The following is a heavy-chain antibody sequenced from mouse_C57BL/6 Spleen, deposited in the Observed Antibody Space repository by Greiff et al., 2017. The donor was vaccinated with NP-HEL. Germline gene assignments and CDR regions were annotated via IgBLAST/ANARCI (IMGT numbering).Heavy chain of an antibody. CDR1: GFTFSDYG. J-gene: IGHJ1*03. CDR2: ISSGSSTI. V-gene: IGHV5-17*01. CDR3: ARGYGSNYWYFDV. D-gene: IGHD1-1*01. Sequence: EVMLVESGGGLVKPGGSLKLSCAASGFTFSDYGMHWVRQAPEKGLEWVAYISSGSSTIYYADTVKGRFTISRDNAKNTLFLQMTSLRAEDTAMYYCARGYGSNYWYFDVWGTGTTVTVSS.